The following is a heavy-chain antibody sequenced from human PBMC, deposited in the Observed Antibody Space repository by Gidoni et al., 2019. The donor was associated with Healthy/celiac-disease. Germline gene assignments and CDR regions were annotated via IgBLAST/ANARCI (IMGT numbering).Heavy chain of an antibody. CDR3: ARDPVGARGHRHFDY. D-gene: IGHD1-26*01. J-gene: IGHJ4*02. CDR2: ISSSSSYI. CDR1: GFTSSSYS. V-gene: IGHV3-21*01. Sequence: ELQLVESGGGLVKPGGSLRLSCAAAGFTSSSYSMNWVRKAPGKGLEWVSSISSSSSYIYYADSVKGRFTISRDNAKNSLYLQMNSLRAEDTAVYYCARDPVGARGHRHFDYWGQGTLVAVSS.